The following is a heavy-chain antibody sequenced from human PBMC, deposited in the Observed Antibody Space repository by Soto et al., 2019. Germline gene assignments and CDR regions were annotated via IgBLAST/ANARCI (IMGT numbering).Heavy chain of an antibody. D-gene: IGHD3-3*01. CDR2: FDPEDGET. V-gene: IGHV1-24*01. J-gene: IGHJ5*02. Sequence: GASVKVSCKVSGYTLTELSMHWVRQAPGKGLEWMGGFDPEDGETIYAQKFQGRVTMTEDTSTDTAYMELSSLRSEDTAVYYCATVLSFLSGKFLEWSINWFDPWGQGTLVTVSS. CDR1: GYTLTELS. CDR3: ATVLSFLSGKFLEWSINWFDP.